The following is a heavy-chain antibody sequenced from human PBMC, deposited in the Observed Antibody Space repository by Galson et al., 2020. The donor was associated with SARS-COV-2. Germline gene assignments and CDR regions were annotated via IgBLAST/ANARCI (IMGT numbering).Heavy chain of an antibody. V-gene: IGHV3-30*04. D-gene: IGHD3-22*01. CDR3: ARDYYDSSGYSTNGMDV. CDR2: ISYDGRNK. Sequence: GGSLRLSCAASGFTFSRYALHWVRQAPGKGLEWVAVISYDGRNKHYADSVKGRFTISRDNSKNTLYLQMNSLRPEDTAVYSCARDYYDSSGYSTNGMDVWGQGTTATVSS. CDR1: GFTFSRYA. J-gene: IGHJ6*02.